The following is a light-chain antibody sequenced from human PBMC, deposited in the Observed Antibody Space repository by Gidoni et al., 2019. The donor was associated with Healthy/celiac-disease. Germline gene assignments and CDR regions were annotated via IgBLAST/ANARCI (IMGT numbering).Light chain of an antibody. CDR3: QQYNSYWT. Sequence: SWLAWYQQKPGKAPKLLIYKASSLESGVPSRFSGSGSGTEFTLTISSLQPDDFATYYCQQYNSYWTFGQGTKVEIK. J-gene: IGKJ1*01. CDR2: KAS. CDR1: SW. V-gene: IGKV1-5*03.